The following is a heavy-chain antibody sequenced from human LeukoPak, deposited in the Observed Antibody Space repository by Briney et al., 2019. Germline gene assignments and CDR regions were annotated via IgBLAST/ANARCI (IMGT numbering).Heavy chain of an antibody. CDR1: GYSFTSYW. J-gene: IGHJ6*02. CDR2: IYPGDSNT. D-gene: IGHD3-22*01. Sequence: GESLKISCKGSGYSFTSYWIGRVRQMPGKGLEWMGIIYPGDSNTRYSPSFQGQVTISADKSISTAYLQWSSLKASDTAMYYCARVDSSGYYYYGMDVWGQGTTVTVSS. V-gene: IGHV5-51*01. CDR3: ARVDSSGYYYYGMDV.